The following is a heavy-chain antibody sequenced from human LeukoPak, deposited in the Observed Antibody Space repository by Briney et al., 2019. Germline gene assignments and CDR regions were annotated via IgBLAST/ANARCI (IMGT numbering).Heavy chain of an antibody. CDR1: VFSFSNAG. CDR2: IRSKTDGGTT. Sequence: GGSLRLSCAASVFSFSNAGMSWVRQAPWKGLEWVGRIRSKTDGGTTDYAAPVKGRFTISRDDSKNTLYLQMNSLKTEDTAVYYCTTLGWELLQGPIDYWGQGTLVTVSS. V-gene: IGHV3-15*01. D-gene: IGHD1-26*01. J-gene: IGHJ4*02. CDR3: TTLGWELLQGPIDY.